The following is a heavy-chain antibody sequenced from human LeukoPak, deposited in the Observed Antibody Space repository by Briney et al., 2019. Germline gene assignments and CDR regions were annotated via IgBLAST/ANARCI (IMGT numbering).Heavy chain of an antibody. D-gene: IGHD3-10*01. Sequence: GGSLRLSCAASGFTFSNAWMNWVRQAPGKGLEWVAVTSSDLNVKLYADSVKGRFTISRDNSRSTLYLQMNSLRPEDTAIYYCAREGYYGSGSPPSLYFDYWGQGTLVTVSS. J-gene: IGHJ4*02. CDR2: TSSDLNVK. V-gene: IGHV3-30*03. CDR3: AREGYYGSGSPPSLYFDY. CDR1: GFTFSNAW.